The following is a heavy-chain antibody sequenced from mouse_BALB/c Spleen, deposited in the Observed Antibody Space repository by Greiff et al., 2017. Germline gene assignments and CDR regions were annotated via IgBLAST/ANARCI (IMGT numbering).Heavy chain of an antibody. V-gene: IGHV1-87*01. D-gene: IGHD2-1*01. CDR3: AREGIYYGNYLDY. Sequence: QVQLKESGAELARPGASVKLSCKASGYTFTSYWMQWVKQRPGQGLEWIGAIYPGDGDTRYTQKFKGKDTLTADKSSSTAYMQLSSLASEDSAVYYCAREGIYYGNYLDYWGQGTTLTVSS. CDR1: GYTFTSYW. J-gene: IGHJ2*01. CDR2: IYPGDGDT.